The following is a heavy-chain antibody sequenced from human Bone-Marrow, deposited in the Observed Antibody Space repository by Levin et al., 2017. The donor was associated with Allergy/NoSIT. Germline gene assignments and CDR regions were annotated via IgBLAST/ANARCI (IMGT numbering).Heavy chain of an antibody. V-gene: IGHV6-1*01. J-gene: IGHJ6*02. CDR1: GDSVSSSTVA. CDR3: ARVTDRYSTERLLYHYGLDV. Sequence: SQTLSLTCDISGDSVSSSTVAWNWVRQSPSRGLEWLGRTYSRSKWYNDYAESVKSRLTITADTSKNQFSLHLNSVTPDDTAVYYCARVTDRYSTERLLYHYGLDVWGQGTTVTVSS. D-gene: IGHD6-13*01. CDR2: TYSRSKWYN.